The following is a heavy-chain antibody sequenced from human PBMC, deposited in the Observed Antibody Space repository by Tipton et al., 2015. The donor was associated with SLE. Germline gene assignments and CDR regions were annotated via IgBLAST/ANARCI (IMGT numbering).Heavy chain of an antibody. J-gene: IGHJ5*02. V-gene: IGHV3-23*01. Sequence: GSLRLSCAASGFTFSNYAMSWVRQAPGKGLEWVSVITGSGYNTFYADSVKGRFTISRANSKNSVFLQMNSLRVEDTAVYFCAGDDYASGITWGQGTLVTISS. D-gene: IGHD3-10*01. CDR1: GFTFSNYA. CDR3: AGDDYASGIT. CDR2: ITGSGYNT.